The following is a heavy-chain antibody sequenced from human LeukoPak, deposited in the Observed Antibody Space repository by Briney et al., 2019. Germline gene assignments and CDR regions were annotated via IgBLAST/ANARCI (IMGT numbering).Heavy chain of an antibody. J-gene: IGHJ4*02. CDR2: FYHSGLT. D-gene: IGHD3-9*01. Sequence: SETLSLTCTVSGYSISSGYYWGWIRQPPGKGLEWIGNFYHSGLTYYNPSLKSRVTISVDTSKNQFSLKLSSVTAADTAVYYCARQSYYDILTGYYHFDYWGQGTLVTVSS. CDR1: GYSISSGYY. CDR3: ARQSYYDILTGYYHFDY. V-gene: IGHV4-38-2*02.